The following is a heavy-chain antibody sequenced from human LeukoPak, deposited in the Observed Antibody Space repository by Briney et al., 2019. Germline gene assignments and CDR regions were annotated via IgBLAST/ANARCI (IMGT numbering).Heavy chain of an antibody. J-gene: IGHJ4*02. V-gene: IGHV1-18*01. Sequence: GASVKVSCKASGYTFNSYGINWVRQAPGQGLEWMGWISVYNGQTNYAHKFQGRVTMTTDTSTRTVYMELRSLRSDDTAVYYCARDSGWELPHFYFDHWGQGTLVTVSA. CDR3: ARDSGWELPHFYFDH. CDR2: ISVYNGQT. CDR1: GYTFNSYG. D-gene: IGHD1-26*01.